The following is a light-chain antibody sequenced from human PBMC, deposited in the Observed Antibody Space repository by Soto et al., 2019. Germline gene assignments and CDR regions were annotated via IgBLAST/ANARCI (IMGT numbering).Light chain of an antibody. J-gene: IGLJ2*01. CDR1: TGAVTSGHY. CDR3: FLFYSGFRV. Sequence: QAVVAQEPSLTVSRGGTVTLTCGSSTGAVTSGHYPYWFQQKPGQAPRTLIFDTSDKQSETPARFSGSLLGGKAALTLSGSQPEDEAEYYCFLFYSGFRVFGGGTKLTVL. V-gene: IGLV7-46*01. CDR2: DTS.